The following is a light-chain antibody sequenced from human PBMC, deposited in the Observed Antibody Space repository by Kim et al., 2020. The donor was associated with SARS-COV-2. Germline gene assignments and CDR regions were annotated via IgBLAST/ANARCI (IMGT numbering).Light chain of an antibody. CDR3: QQYNTSLRT. J-gene: IGKJ1*01. V-gene: IGKV1-5*01. CDR1: QSIHRW. Sequence: DIQMTQSPSTLSASVGDRVTITCRASQSIHRWLAWYQQKPGTAPKLLIYDASDLEDGVPSRFKGNGSGTEFSLTIGSLQPDDFATYYCQQYNTSLRTFGQGTKVDIK. CDR2: DAS.